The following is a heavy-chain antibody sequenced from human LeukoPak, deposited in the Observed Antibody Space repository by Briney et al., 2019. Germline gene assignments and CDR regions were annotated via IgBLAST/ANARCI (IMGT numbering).Heavy chain of an antibody. V-gene: IGHV3-23*01. CDR2: ISGSGGST. CDR1: GFTLSSYW. Sequence: GGSLRLSCAASGFTLSSYWMSWVGQAPGKGREWVAAISGSGGSTYYADSVKGRFTISRDNSKNMLYLQMHSLRAEDTAVYYCAKLIAPAPRKNWGQGTLVTVSS. D-gene: IGHD2/OR15-2a*01. J-gene: IGHJ4*02. CDR3: AKLIAPAPRKN.